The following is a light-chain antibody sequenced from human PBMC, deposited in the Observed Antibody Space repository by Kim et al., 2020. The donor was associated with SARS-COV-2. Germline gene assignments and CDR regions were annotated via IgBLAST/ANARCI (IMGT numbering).Light chain of an antibody. Sequence: PGQSFTISCTGTSSDVGGYNFVSWYQQSPGKAPKLIICDVNERPSGVPDRFSGSKSGNTASLTISGLQADDEADYYCCSYAGSYTVFGGGTQLTVL. J-gene: IGLJ2*01. CDR1: SSDVGGYNF. V-gene: IGLV2-11*02. CDR2: DVN. CDR3: CSYAGSYTV.